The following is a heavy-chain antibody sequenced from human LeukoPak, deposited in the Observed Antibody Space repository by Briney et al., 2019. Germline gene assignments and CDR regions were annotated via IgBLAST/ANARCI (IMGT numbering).Heavy chain of an antibody. D-gene: IGHD5-18*01. CDR2: INPNSGDT. CDR1: GYIFTDYY. Sequence: ASVKVSCKASGYIFTDYYMHWVRQAPGQGLEWMGRINPNSGDTNYAQKFQGRVTMTRDMSTSTVYMELSSLRSEDTAVYYCARDITTDTAMIYWGQGTLVTVSS. J-gene: IGHJ4*02. V-gene: IGHV1/OR15-1*04. CDR3: ARDITTDTAMIY.